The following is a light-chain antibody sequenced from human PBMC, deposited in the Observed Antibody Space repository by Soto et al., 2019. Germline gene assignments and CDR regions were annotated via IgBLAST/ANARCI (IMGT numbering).Light chain of an antibody. Sequence: QSVLTQPPSVSGAPGQRVTISCTGSSSNIGATYDVHWYQQIPGTAPKLLIYGNTNRPSGVPDRFSVSKSGTSASLAIAGLQADDEADYHCQSYDSSLSAAVFGTGTKLTVL. V-gene: IGLV1-40*01. CDR2: GNT. CDR3: QSYDSSLSAAV. CDR1: SSNIGATYD. J-gene: IGLJ1*01.